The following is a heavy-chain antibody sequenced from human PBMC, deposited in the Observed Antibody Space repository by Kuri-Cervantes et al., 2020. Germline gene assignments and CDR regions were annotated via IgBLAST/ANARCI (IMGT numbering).Heavy chain of an antibody. CDR1: GFIFSDYY. CDR2: IYYSGST. J-gene: IGHJ6*03. Sequence: SQTLSLTCGASGFIFSDYYMTWIRQPPGEGLEWIGSIYYSGSTYYNPSLKSRVTISVDSSKNHFSLKVSSVTAADTAVYFCARDQYFYYMDVWAKGPRSPSP. CDR3: ARDQYFYYMDV. V-gene: IGHV4-39*02.